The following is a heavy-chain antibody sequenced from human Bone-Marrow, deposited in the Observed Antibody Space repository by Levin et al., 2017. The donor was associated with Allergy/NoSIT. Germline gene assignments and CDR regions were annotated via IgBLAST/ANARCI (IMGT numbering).Heavy chain of an antibody. CDR2: IRATAGTT. CDR3: AKGGDTAWFDS. CDR1: GFTFTSSA. Sequence: PGGSLRLSCVASGFTFTSSAMTWVRQAPGKGLEWVSLIRATAGTTYYADSVKGRFTISRDNSKNTVYLEMNGLRAEDTALYYCAKGGDTAWFDSWGHGTLVTVSS. J-gene: IGHJ5*01. V-gene: IGHV3-23*01.